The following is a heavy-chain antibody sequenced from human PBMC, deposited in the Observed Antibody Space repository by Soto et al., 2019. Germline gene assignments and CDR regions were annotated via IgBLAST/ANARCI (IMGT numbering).Heavy chain of an antibody. J-gene: IGHJ6*02. D-gene: IGHD4-4*01. Sequence: ASVKVSCKASGYTFTSYGISWVRQAPGQGLEWMGWISAYNGNTNYAQKLQGRVTMTTDTSTSTAYIELRSLRSDDTAVYYCARYLMTTVLTYYYYGMDVWGQGTTVTVSS. CDR1: GYTFTSYG. CDR2: ISAYNGNT. CDR3: ARYLMTTVLTYYYYGMDV. V-gene: IGHV1-18*04.